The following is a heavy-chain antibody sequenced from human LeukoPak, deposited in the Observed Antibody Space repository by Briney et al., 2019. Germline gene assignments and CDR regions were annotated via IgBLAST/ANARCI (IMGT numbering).Heavy chain of an antibody. CDR2: ITGTGDGT. Sequence: PGGSLRLSCVASEFTFSSYAMSWVRQAPGKGLDWVSGITGTGDGTYYAESVKGRFTISRDNSKNTLYLQMNSLRAEDTAVYYCARSLYYFDFWGQGTLVTVSS. D-gene: IGHD2-8*01. CDR1: EFTFSSYA. CDR3: ARSLYYFDF. V-gene: IGHV3-23*01. J-gene: IGHJ4*02.